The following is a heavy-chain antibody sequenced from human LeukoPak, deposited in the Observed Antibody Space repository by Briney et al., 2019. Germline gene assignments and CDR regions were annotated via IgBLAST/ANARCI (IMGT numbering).Heavy chain of an antibody. V-gene: IGHV3-23*01. CDR3: AKVDDFWSAYWVGYFQH. J-gene: IGHJ1*01. CDR1: GCAFTCYG. Sequence: HSGGSLRLSCAAAGCAFTCYGMSWVRQAPGKGLEWVSGISRSGSSTYYADSVEGRSTISRDNSKNTLYLQMNSLRAEDTAVYYCAKVDDFWSAYWVGYFQHWGQGTLVTVSS. CDR2: ISRSGSST. D-gene: IGHD3-3*01.